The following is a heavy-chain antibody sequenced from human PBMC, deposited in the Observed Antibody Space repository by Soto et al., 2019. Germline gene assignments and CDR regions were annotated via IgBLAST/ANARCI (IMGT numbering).Heavy chain of an antibody. CDR2: INAGNGNT. Sequence: ASVKVSCKASGYTFTSYTMHWVRQAPGQRLEWMGWINAGNGNTKYSQKFQGRVTISRDTSARTAYMELSSLRPEDTAVYYCARNYYDSRGPPFDPWGQGTLVTVSS. J-gene: IGHJ5*02. CDR1: GYTFTSYT. CDR3: ARNYYDSRGPPFDP. D-gene: IGHD3-22*01. V-gene: IGHV1-3*01.